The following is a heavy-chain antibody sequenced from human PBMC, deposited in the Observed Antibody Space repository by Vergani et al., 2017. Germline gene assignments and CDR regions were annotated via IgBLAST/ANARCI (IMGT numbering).Heavy chain of an antibody. Sequence: EVRLLESGGDLVQPGGSLRLSCTTSGFAFSEFAMHWVRQTPGKGLEGVSGISTRSDNTYYADFVRGRFTISRDDSRNTLCLHLNSLRAEDTAIYYCAKKSTSCTPTHCHITIVQGVPWDSWGQGTLVTVSS. CDR1: GFAFSEFA. CDR3: AKKSTSCTPTHCHITIVQGVPWDS. CDR2: ISTRSDNT. V-gene: IGHV3-23*01. J-gene: IGHJ4*02. D-gene: IGHD3-10*01.